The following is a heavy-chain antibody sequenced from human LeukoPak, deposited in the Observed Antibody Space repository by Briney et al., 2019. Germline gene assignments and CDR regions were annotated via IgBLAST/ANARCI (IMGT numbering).Heavy chain of an antibody. CDR1: GFTFSNHA. J-gene: IGHJ4*02. V-gene: IGHV3-23*01. CDR2: ISGSGGST. CDR3: AKDITGHNRGWYDY. D-gene: IGHD6-19*01. Sequence: GGSLRLSCAASGFTFSNHAMSWVRQAPGKGLECVSAISGSGGSTYYAGSVKGRFTISRDNSKNTLYLQMNSLRVEDTAVYYCAKDITGHNRGWYDYWGQGTLVTVSS.